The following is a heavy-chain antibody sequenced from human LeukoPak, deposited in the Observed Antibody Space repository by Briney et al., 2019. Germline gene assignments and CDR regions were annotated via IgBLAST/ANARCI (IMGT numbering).Heavy chain of an antibody. V-gene: IGHV4-61*02. CDR1: GGSISSSSYY. D-gene: IGHD3-22*01. CDR2: IYTSGST. Sequence: SETLSLTCTVSGGSISSSSYYWDWIRQPAGKGLEWIGRIYTSGSTDYNPSLRSRVTMSVDTSRNQFSLRLTSMTAADTAVYYCARESKSYDGSGFYHDYWGQGTLVAVSS. J-gene: IGHJ4*02. CDR3: ARESKSYDGSGFYHDY.